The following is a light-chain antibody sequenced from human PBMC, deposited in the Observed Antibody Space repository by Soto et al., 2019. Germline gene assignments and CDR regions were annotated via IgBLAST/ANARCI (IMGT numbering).Light chain of an antibody. CDR3: QQYNSYSIT. CDR2: KAS. CDR1: QSISSW. V-gene: IGKV1-5*03. J-gene: IGKJ4*01. Sequence: DIQMTQSPSTLSASVGDRVTITCRASQSISSWLAWYQQKPGKAPKFLIYKASNLEVGVPSRFSGSGSCTEFTLTISSLQPDDFATYYCQQYNSYSITFGGGTKVNIK.